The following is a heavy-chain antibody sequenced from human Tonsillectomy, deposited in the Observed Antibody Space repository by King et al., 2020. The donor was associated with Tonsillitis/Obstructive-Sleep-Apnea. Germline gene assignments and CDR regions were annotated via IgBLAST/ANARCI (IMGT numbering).Heavy chain of an antibody. CDR3: ATARSSGWYPTGYFDY. J-gene: IGHJ4*02. D-gene: IGHD6-19*01. V-gene: IGHV3-30*01. Sequence: QVQLVESGGGVGQPGRALRLSCAASVFTFSSYAMHWVRQAPGNGLESVAVISFDGSNKYYADSVKGRFTSSRDNSKNTLNLQMNSLRAEDTAVYYCATARSSGWYPTGYFDYWGQGTLVTVSS. CDR2: ISFDGSNK. CDR1: VFTFSSYA.